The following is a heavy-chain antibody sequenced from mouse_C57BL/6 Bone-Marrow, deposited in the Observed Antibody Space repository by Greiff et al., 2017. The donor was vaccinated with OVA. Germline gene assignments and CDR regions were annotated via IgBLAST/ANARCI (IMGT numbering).Heavy chain of an antibody. D-gene: IGHD1-1*01. CDR1: GFTFSSYG. CDR2: ISSGGSYT. CDR3: ARHGDYSSFFDY. V-gene: IGHV5-6*01. Sequence: EVQLMESGGDLVKPGGSLKLSCAASGFTFSSYGMSWVRQTPDKRLEWVATISSGGSYTYYPDSVKGRFTISRDNAKNTLYLQMSSLKSEDTAMYYCARHGDYSSFFDYWGQGTTLTVSS. J-gene: IGHJ2*01.